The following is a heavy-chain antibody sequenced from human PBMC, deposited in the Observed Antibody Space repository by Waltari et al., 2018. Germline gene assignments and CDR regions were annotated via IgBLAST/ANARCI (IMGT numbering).Heavy chain of an antibody. CDR3: ARARYTSGWYRDMHFDL. CDR2: IYSSGGS. V-gene: IGHV4-4*07. Sequence: QVQLHESGPGLVKPSETLSLTCTVSGGSISDFYWNWIRQPAGKGPEWIGRIYSSGGSRYNPSLKSRVTMSIDTAKRQFSLNVISVTAADTAVYYCARARYTSGWYRDMHFDLWGRGTLVVVSS. CDR1: GGSISDFY. D-gene: IGHD6-19*01. J-gene: IGHJ2*01.